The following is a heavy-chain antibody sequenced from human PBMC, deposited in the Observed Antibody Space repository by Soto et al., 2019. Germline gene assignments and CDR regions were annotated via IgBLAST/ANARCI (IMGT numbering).Heavy chain of an antibody. V-gene: IGHV4-59*01. CDR1: GGSISSYY. CDR2: IYYSGST. CDR3: ARVGGVVAATLVDWFDP. J-gene: IGHJ5*02. D-gene: IGHD2-15*01. Sequence: QVQLQESGPGLVKPSETLSLTCTVSGGSISSYYWSWIRQPPGKGLEWIGYIYYSGSTNYNPSLKSRVNISVDTSKNQFSLKLSSVTAADTAVYYCARVGGVVAATLVDWFDPWGQGTLVTVSS.